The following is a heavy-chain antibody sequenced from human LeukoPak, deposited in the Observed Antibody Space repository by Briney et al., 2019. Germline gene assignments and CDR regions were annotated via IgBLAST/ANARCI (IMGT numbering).Heavy chain of an antibody. Sequence: SETLSLTCTVSGGSISSYYWSWIRQPPGKGLEWIGYIYYSGSTKYNPSLKSRVTISEDTSKNQFSLKLSSVTAADTAAYYCARDLAAAGTIDPWGQGTLVTVSS. D-gene: IGHD6-13*01. CDR2: IYYSGST. CDR1: GGSISSYY. J-gene: IGHJ5*02. CDR3: ARDLAAAGTIDP. V-gene: IGHV4-59*01.